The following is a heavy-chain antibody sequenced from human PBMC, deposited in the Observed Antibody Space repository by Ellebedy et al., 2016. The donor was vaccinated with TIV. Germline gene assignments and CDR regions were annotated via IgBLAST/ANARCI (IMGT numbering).Heavy chain of an antibody. D-gene: IGHD6-19*01. CDR3: VKGRQWLLHY. CDR1: GFSFDDYT. J-gene: IGHJ4*02. Sequence: GGSLRLSCAASGFSFDDYTMHWVRQAPGKGLEWVSLIGWDGVSTYYADSVKGRFTISRDNSKDSLHLQMTSLKVEDSALYYCVKGRQWLLHYWGQGTLVTVSP. CDR2: IGWDGVST. V-gene: IGHV3-43*01.